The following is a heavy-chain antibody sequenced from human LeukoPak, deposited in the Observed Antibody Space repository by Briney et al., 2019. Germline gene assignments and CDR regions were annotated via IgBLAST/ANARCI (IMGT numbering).Heavy chain of an antibody. CDR3: ARRYYDFWSGYYPTGYYFDY. CDR2: ISAYNGNT. J-gene: IGHJ4*02. V-gene: IGHV1-18*01. CDR1: GYTFTSYG. D-gene: IGHD3-3*01. Sequence: PSVKVSCKASGYTFTSYGISWVRQAPGQGLEWMGWISAYNGNTNYAQKLQGRVTMTTDTSTSTAYMELRSLRSDDTAVYYCARRYYDFWSGYYPTGYYFDYWGQGTLVTVSS.